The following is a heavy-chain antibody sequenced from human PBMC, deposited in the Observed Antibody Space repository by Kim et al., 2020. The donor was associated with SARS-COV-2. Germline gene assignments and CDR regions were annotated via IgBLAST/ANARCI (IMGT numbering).Heavy chain of an antibody. CDR2: T. Sequence: TYYADSEKGSCTISRHTSKTTLNLQINSLRAEDTAVYYCARERGGLYLAVWGKGTTVTVSS. CDR3: ARERGGLYLAV. J-gene: IGHJ6*03. V-gene: IGHV3-66*01. D-gene: IGHD2-15*01.